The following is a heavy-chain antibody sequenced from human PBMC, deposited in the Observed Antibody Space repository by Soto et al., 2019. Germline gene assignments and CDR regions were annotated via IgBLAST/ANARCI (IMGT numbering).Heavy chain of an antibody. D-gene: IGHD6-13*01. CDR1: VFTFSVYS. Sequence: WGALGLSCGASVFTFSVYSMNWVRQAPGKGLEWVSSISSSSSYIYYADSVKGRFTISRYNAKNSLYLQMNSLRAEDTAVYYCARGNIAAAGTGWFDPWGQGTLVTVSP. CDR3: ARGNIAAAGTGWFDP. V-gene: IGHV3-21*01. CDR2: ISSSSSYI. J-gene: IGHJ5*02.